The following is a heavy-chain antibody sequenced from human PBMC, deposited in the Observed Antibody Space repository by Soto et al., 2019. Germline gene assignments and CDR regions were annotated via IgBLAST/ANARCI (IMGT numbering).Heavy chain of an antibody. CDR2: IYHSGST. CDR1: GYSISSGYY. D-gene: IGHD2-21*02. J-gene: IGHJ4*02. Sequence: TLSLTCAVSGYSISSGYYWGWIRQPPGKGLEWIGSIYHSGSTYYNPSLKSRVTISVDTSKNQFSLKLSSVTAADTAVYYCARERGLGIVVVTAIPSQYYFDYWGQGTLVTVSS. CDR3: ARERGLGIVVVTAIPSQYYFDY. V-gene: IGHV4-38-2*02.